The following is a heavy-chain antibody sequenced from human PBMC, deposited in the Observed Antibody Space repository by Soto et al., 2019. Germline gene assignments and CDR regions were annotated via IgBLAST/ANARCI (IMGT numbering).Heavy chain of an antibody. J-gene: IGHJ6*03. V-gene: IGHV4-34*01. CDR1: GGSFSGYH. Sequence: SETLSLTCAVYGGSFSGYHWSWIRQPPGKGLEWIGEINHSGSTNYNPSLKSRVTISVDTSKNQFSLKLSSVTAADTAVYYCARALDIVATRDYYYYMDVWGKGTTVTVSS. D-gene: IGHD5-12*01. CDR2: INHSGST. CDR3: ARALDIVATRDYYYYMDV.